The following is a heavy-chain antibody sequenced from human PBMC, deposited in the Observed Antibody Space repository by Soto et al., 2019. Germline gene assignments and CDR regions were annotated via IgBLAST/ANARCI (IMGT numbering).Heavy chain of an antibody. CDR1: GNTFTYRY. CDR3: ASGGAGSGPFTWELPDH. D-gene: IGHD1-26*01. Sequence: QMQLVQSGAEVKKTGSTVTVSCKALGNTFTYRYLHWVRQAPGQALESMGWITPFSGDVHYAQKFQERATITRDRSINAAYMRMSSLRSEDTAMYYCASGGAGSGPFTWELPDHWGQGTLVTVSS. J-gene: IGHJ4*02. CDR2: ITPFSGDV. V-gene: IGHV1-45*02.